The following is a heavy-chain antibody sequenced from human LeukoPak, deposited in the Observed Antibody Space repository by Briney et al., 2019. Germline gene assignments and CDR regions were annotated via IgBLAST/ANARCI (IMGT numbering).Heavy chain of an antibody. J-gene: IGHJ4*02. CDR3: RAKPRYYDYVWGSYRSSFFDY. Sequence: PSETLSLTCTVFGGSISSSSYYWGWIRQPPGKGLEWIGSIYYSGSTYYNPSLKSRVTISVDTSKNQFSLKLSSVTAADTAVYYCRAKPRYYDYVWGSYRSSFFDYWGQGTLVTVSS. V-gene: IGHV4-39*07. D-gene: IGHD3-16*02. CDR1: GGSISSSSYY. CDR2: IYYSGST.